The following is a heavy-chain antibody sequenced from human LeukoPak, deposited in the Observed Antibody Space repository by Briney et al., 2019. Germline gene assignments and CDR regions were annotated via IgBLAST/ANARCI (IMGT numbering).Heavy chain of an antibody. CDR3: ARATAGTGYFFVY. V-gene: IGHV4-59*01. CDR1: GDSIRNYY. D-gene: IGHD6-13*01. Sequence: PSETLSLTCTVSGDSIRNYYWTWIRQPPGKGLEWIAYMFHTGSTNHNPSLRSRVTMSVDMSKNQFSLKLSSVTAADTAIYYCARATAGTGYFFVYWGQGALVTVSS. CDR2: MFHTGST. J-gene: IGHJ4*02.